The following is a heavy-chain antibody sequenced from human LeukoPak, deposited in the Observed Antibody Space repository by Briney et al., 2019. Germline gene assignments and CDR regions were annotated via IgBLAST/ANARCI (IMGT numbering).Heavy chain of an antibody. D-gene: IGHD6-13*01. V-gene: IGHV1-18*01. Sequence: GASVKVSCKASGYTFTSYGISWVRQAPGHGLEWMGWISAYNGNTNYAQKLQGRVTMTTDTSTSTAYMELRSLRSDDTAVYYCARGRGRGGDRSAAAGQVDYWGQGTLVTVSS. J-gene: IGHJ4*02. CDR1: GYTFTSYG. CDR3: ARGRGRGGDRSAAAGQVDY. CDR2: ISAYNGNT.